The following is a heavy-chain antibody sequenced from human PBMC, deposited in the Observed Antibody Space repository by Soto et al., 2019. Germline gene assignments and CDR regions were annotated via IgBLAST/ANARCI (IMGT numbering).Heavy chain of an antibody. CDR1: GGTFSSYA. D-gene: IGHD6-6*01. J-gene: IGHJ6*02. CDR2: IIPIFGTA. Sequence: QVQLVQSGAEVKKPGSSVKVSCKASGGTFSSYAISWARQAPGQGLEWMGGIIPIFGTANYAQKFQGRVTITADKSTSTAYMELSSLRSEDTAVYYCARDLRPGSRSIAARYYGMDVWGQGTTVTVSS. CDR3: ARDLRPGSRSIAARYYGMDV. V-gene: IGHV1-69*06.